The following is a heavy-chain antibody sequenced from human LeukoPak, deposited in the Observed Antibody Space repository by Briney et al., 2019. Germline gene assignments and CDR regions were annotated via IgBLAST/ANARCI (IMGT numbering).Heavy chain of an antibody. J-gene: IGHJ5*02. CDR1: GYTFTSYA. V-gene: IGHV1-2*02. D-gene: IGHD1-26*01. CDR2: INPNSGGT. CDR3: ARDLVGATRWFDP. Sequence: GASVKVSCKASGYTFTSYAIHWVRQAPGQGLEWMGWINPNSGGTNYAQKFQGRVTMTRDTSISTAYMELSRLRSDDTAVYYCARDLVGATRWFDPWGQGTLVTVSS.